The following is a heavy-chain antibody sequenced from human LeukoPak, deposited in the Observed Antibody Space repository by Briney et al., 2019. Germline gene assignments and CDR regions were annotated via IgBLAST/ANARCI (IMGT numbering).Heavy chain of an antibody. CDR2: INPDSGGT. Sequence: GASVKVSCKASGYTFTGYYMHWVRQAPGQGLEWMGWINPDSGGTNYAQKFQGRVTMTRDTSISTAYMELSRLRSDDTAVYYCARGYRRRRWLQLMFDYWGQGTLVTVSS. CDR1: GYTFTGYY. V-gene: IGHV1-2*02. CDR3: ARGYRRRRWLQLMFDY. D-gene: IGHD5-24*01. J-gene: IGHJ4*02.